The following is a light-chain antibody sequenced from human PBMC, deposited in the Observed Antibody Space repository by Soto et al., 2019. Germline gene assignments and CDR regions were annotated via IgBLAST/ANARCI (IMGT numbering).Light chain of an antibody. CDR1: RTINTY. CDR2: GAS. V-gene: IGKV3-20*01. J-gene: IGKJ1*01. CDR3: QQYGSSPWT. Sequence: EIVLTQSPGTLSLSPGERATLSCRASRTINTYLAWFQQKPGQAPRLLIYGASSRATGIPDRFSGSGSGTDFTLTISRLEPEDFAVYYCQQYGSSPWTFGQGTKVDIK.